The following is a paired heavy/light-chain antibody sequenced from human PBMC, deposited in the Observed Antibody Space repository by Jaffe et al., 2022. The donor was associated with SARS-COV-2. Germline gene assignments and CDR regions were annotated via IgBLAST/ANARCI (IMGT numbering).Heavy chain of an antibody. CDR1: GFTFSNYA. CDR2: IWYDGSNK. J-gene: IGHJ6*02. V-gene: IGHV3-33*01. Sequence: QVQLVASGGGVVQPGRSLRLSCAASGFTFSNYAMHWVRQAPGKGLEWVAVIWYDGSNKYYADSVKGRFTISRDNSKNTVYLQMNSLRAEDTAVYYCAREHEGDYQYGMDVWGQGTTVTVSS. CDR3: AREHEGDYQYGMDV.
Light chain of an antibody. CDR1: SSNIGNNY. Sequence: QSVLTQPPSVSAAPGQKITISCSGSSSNIGNNYVSWYQQLPGTAPKLLIYGNNKRPSGIPDRFSGSKSGTSATLGITGLQTGDDADYYCATWDSSLRVSWVFGGGTKLTVL. CDR2: GNN. CDR3: ATWDSSLRVSWV. J-gene: IGLJ3*02. V-gene: IGLV1-51*01.